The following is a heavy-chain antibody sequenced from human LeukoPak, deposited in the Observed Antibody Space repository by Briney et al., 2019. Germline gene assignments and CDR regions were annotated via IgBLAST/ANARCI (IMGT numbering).Heavy chain of an antibody. CDR1: GFSFSRFA. D-gene: IGHD4-17*01. CDR2: ISGSADSRDYA. CDR3: AKCPCATGSVTRDY. J-gene: IGHJ4*02. V-gene: IGHV3-23*01. Sequence: GGSLRLSCVASGFSFSRFAMSWVRQTPGKGLEWVATISGSADSRDYADYADSVKGRFTISRDNSKDTLWLEMNSLRVEDTALYYCAKCPCATGSVTRDYWGQGTLVTVTS.